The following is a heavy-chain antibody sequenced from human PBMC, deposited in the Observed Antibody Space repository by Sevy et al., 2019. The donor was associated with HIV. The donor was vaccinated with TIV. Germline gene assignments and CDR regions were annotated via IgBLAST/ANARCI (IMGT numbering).Heavy chain of an antibody. CDR2: ISPFNGDT. CDR1: GYTFTSYR. Sequence: ASVKVSCKASGYTFTSYRITWVRQAPGQGLEWMGRISPFNGDTDYLEKLQGRLTMLTDTSTNTAYMGLRSLRSDDSAVYYCARAYCSAGNCYSLAYWGQGTLVTVSS. V-gene: IGHV1-18*01. CDR3: ARAYCSAGNCYSLAY. J-gene: IGHJ4*02. D-gene: IGHD2-15*01.